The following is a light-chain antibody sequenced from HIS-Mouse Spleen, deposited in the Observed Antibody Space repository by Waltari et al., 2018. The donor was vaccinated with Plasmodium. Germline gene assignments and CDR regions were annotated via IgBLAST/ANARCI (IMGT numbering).Light chain of an antibody. CDR3: QQYNNWPFT. CDR1: QRVSSN. CDR2: GAA. V-gene: IGKV3-15*01. J-gene: IGKJ3*01. Sequence: EIVMTQPPATLSVSPGERATLSCRARQRVSSNLAWYEQKPGQAPRLLTYGAATRATGIPARFNGSGSGTEFTLTISSLQSEDFAVYYCQQYNNWPFTFGPGTKVDIK.